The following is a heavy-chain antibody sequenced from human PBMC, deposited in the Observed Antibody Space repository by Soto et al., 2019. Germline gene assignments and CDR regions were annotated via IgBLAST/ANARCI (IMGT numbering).Heavy chain of an antibody. D-gene: IGHD1-7*01. Sequence: QVQLQESGPGLVKPSGTLSLTCAVSGGSFTSNNWWTWVRQPPGQGLVWIGEIYRTGSPNYNPSLKSRVTISLDKAENQVSLKVTSLAAADTAVYYCASRDPGTSVDYWGQGTLVTVSS. J-gene: IGHJ4*02. CDR2: IYRTGSP. CDR3: ASRDPGTSVDY. V-gene: IGHV4-4*02. CDR1: GGSFTSNNW.